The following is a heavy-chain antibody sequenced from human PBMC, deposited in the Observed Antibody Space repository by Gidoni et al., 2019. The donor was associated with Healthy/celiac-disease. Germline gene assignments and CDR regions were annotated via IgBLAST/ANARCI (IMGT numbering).Heavy chain of an antibody. J-gene: IGHJ5*02. CDR3: ARELTRYNWNWNWFDP. V-gene: IGHV1-2*06. Sequence: QVQLVQSGAEVKKPGASVKVSCKASGYPFTGYYMHWVRQAPGQGLEWMGRINPNSGGTNYAQKFQGRVTMTRDTSISTAYMELSRLRSDDTAVYYCARELTRYNWNWNWFDPWGQGTLVTVSS. CDR1: GYPFTGYY. CDR2: INPNSGGT. D-gene: IGHD1-7*01.